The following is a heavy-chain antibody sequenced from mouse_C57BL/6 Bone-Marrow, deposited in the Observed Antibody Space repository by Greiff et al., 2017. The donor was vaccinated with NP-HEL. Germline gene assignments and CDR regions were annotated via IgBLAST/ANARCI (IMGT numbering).Heavy chain of an antibody. V-gene: IGHV5-17*01. Sequence: EVKLVESGGGLVKPGGSLKLSCAASGFTFSDYGMHWVRQAPEKGLEWVAYISSGSSTIYYADTVKGRFTISRDNAKNTLFLQMTSLRSEDTAMYYCARGRGQLRLQDYWGQGTTLTVSS. J-gene: IGHJ2*01. CDR3: ARGRGQLRLQDY. CDR1: GFTFSDYG. CDR2: ISSGSSTI. D-gene: IGHD3-2*02.